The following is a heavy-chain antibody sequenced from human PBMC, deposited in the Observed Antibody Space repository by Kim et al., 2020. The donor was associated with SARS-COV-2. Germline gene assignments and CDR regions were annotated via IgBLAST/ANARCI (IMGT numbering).Heavy chain of an antibody. CDR1: GGSISSYY. D-gene: IGHD4-17*01. CDR3: ARGFLTVTTSVYWYFDL. Sequence: SETLSLTCTVSGGSISSYYWSWIRQPPGKGLEWIGYIYYSGSTNYNPSLKSRVTISVDTSKNQFSLKLSSVTAADTAVYYCARGFLTVTTSVYWYFDLWGRGTLVTVSS. V-gene: IGHV4-59*13. J-gene: IGHJ2*01. CDR2: IYYSGST.